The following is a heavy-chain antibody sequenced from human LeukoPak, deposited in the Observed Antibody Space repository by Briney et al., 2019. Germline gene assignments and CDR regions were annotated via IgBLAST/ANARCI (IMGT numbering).Heavy chain of an antibody. CDR3: SRGQDSRKLGY. J-gene: IGHJ4*02. Sequence: SETPSLTCTVSGASFNSDDQYWNSIRHSPGNCLEWIGSIHPSGKLYNNPSVESRVTMSRDTSKNQFSLNLNSVTAADTAVYFCSRGQDSRKLGYWGQGILVTVSS. V-gene: IGHV4-31*03. CDR1: GASFNSDDQY. CDR2: IHPSGKL. D-gene: IGHD3-22*01.